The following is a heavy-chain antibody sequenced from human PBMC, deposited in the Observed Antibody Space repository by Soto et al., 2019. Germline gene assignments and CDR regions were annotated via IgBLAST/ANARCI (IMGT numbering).Heavy chain of an antibody. D-gene: IGHD3-22*01. CDR1: GGSISTYY. Sequence: SETLSLTCTVSGGSISTYYWSWIRQPPGKGLEWIGYIYNTWSTNYNPSLKSRVTISVDTSKNQFSLKLNSVTAADTAVYYCARGRYYDSRAYGYWGQGPLVTVTS. V-gene: IGHV4-59*01. CDR2: IYNTWST. CDR3: ARGRYYDSRAYGY. J-gene: IGHJ4*02.